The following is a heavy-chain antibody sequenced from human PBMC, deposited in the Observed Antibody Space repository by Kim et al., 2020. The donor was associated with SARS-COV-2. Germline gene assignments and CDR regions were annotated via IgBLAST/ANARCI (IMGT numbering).Heavy chain of an antibody. V-gene: IGHV3-23*01. J-gene: IGHJ4*02. CDR2: ISGSGGST. D-gene: IGHD5-18*01. CDR1: GFTFSSYA. Sequence: GGSLRLSCAASGFTFSSYAMSWVRQAPGKGLEWVSAISGSGGSTYYADSVKGRFTISRDDSKNKLYLQMNSLRAEDTAVYYCAKEGGHTGAFDYWGQGTLVTVSS. CDR3: AKEGGHTGAFDY.